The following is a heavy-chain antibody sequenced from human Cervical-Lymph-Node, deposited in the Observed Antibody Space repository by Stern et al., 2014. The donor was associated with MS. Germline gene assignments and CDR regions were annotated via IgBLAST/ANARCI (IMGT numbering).Heavy chain of an antibody. J-gene: IGHJ2*01. D-gene: IGHD2/OR15-2a*01. Sequence: QLQLQESGPGLVKPSGTLSLTCAVSGGSVSSTNWWSWVRQSPGKGLEWIGNIYHSGASNYRPSLSSLVSISLDNSKNPLSLHLTSVTAADTAVYYCARERQQYCNSEGCSYWYFDLWGRGTLVTVSS. V-gene: IGHV4-4*02. CDR1: GGSVSSTNW. CDR2: IYHSGAS. CDR3: ARERQQYCNSEGCSYWYFDL.